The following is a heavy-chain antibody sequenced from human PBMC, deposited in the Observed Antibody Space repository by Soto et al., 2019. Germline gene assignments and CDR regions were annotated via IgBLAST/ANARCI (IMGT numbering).Heavy chain of an antibody. Sequence: GGSLRLSCAASGFTFSSYSMNWVRQAPGKGLEWVSSISSSSSYIYYADSVKGRFTISRDNAKNSLYLQMNSLRAEDTAVYYCARGPTTTKFAEYFQHWGQGTLVTVSS. J-gene: IGHJ1*01. D-gene: IGHD1-26*01. CDR2: ISSSSSYI. V-gene: IGHV3-21*01. CDR1: GFTFSSYS. CDR3: ARGPTTTKFAEYFQH.